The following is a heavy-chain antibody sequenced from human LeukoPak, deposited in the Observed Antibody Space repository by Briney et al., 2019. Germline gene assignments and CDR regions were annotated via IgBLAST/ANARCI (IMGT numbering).Heavy chain of an antibody. CDR3: ARGPNHYYYMDV. Sequence: ASVKVSCKASGYSFTGYYLHWVRQAPGQGPEWMGWINPDGDVTKSAQRFQGRVTMTTDKSINTVYMELSRLTSDDTAVYFCARGPNHYYYMDVWGTGTTVTVSS. CDR2: INPDGDVT. D-gene: IGHD2-8*01. V-gene: IGHV1-2*02. J-gene: IGHJ6*03. CDR1: GYSFTGYY.